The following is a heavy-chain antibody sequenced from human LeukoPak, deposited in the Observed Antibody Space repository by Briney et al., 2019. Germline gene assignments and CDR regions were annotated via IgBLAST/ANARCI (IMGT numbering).Heavy chain of an antibody. CDR3: ARDRYDFWSGYYLH. J-gene: IGHJ4*02. CDR1: GFTFSSYA. D-gene: IGHD3-3*01. Sequence: GGSLRLSCAASGFTFSSYAMSWVRQAPGKGLEWVSAISGSGGSTYYADSVKGRFIISRDNSKNTLYLQMNSLRAEDTAVYYCARDRYDFWSGYYLHWGQGTLVTVSS. V-gene: IGHV3-23*01. CDR2: ISGSGGST.